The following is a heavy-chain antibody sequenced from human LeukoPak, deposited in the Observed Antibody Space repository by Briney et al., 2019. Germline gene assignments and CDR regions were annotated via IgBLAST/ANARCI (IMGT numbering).Heavy chain of an antibody. CDR2: ISYDGSNK. CDR1: GFTFSSYG. Sequence: PGRSLRLSCAASGFTFSSYGIHWVRQAPGKGLEWVAVISYDGSNKYYADSVKGRFTISRDNSKNTLYLQMNSLRAEDTAVYYCAKDLEQQLDGYYFDYWGQGTLVTVSS. CDR3: AKDLEQQLDGYYFDY. J-gene: IGHJ4*02. V-gene: IGHV3-30*18. D-gene: IGHD6-13*01.